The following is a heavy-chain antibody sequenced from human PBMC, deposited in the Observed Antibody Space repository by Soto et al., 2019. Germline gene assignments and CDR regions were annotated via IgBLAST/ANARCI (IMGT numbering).Heavy chain of an antibody. D-gene: IGHD5-12*01. J-gene: IGHJ6*02. Sequence: EVQLVESGGGLVQPGGSLKLSCAASGFTFSGSAMHWVRQASGKGLEGVGRIRSKANSYATAYAASVKGRFTISRDDSKNTAYLQMNSLKTEDTAVYYCTRQATEQSPRDYYYGMDVWGQGTTVTVSS. V-gene: IGHV3-73*02. CDR1: GFTFSGSA. CDR3: TRQATEQSPRDYYYGMDV. CDR2: IRSKANSYAT.